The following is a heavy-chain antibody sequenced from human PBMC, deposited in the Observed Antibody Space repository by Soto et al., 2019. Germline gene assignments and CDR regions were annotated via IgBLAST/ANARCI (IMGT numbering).Heavy chain of an antibody. V-gene: IGHV4-61*01. CDR1: GGSVSSGSYY. Sequence: QVQLQESGPGLVKPSETLSLTCTVSGGSVSSGSYYWSWIRPPPGKGLEWIGYIYYSGSTNYNPSLKSRVTISVDTSKNQFSLKLSSVTAADTAVYYCARVLGDYYDSSGYFTWGQGTLVTVSS. CDR3: ARVLGDYYDSSGYFT. D-gene: IGHD3-22*01. CDR2: IYYSGST. J-gene: IGHJ4*02.